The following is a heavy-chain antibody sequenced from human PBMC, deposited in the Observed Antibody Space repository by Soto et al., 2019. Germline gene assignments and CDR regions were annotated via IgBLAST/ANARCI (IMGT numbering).Heavy chain of an antibody. CDR2: ISSSSSYI. CDR3: ARMIAAAGAIDY. D-gene: IGHD6-13*01. Sequence: EVQLVESGGGLVKPGGSLRLSCAASGFTFSSYSMNWVRQAPGKGLEWVSSISSSSSYIYYADSVKGRFTISRDNAKNSLDLQMNSLRAEDTAVYYCARMIAAAGAIDYWGQGTLVTVSS. J-gene: IGHJ4*02. V-gene: IGHV3-21*01. CDR1: GFTFSSYS.